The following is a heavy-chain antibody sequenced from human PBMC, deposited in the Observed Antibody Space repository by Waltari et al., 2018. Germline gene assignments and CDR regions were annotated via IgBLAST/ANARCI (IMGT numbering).Heavy chain of an antibody. CDR3: ARDRENYDVLTGHYYFDGMDV. V-gene: IGHV3-74*01. Sequence: EVQLVESGGDLVQPGGSLSLSCVDSGFSFSNYWMHWVRHAPGKGLVWVSGINSDGSRTIYADSVKGRFSISRDNAKNTLYLQMSSLRVEDTAVYYCARDRENYDVLTGHYYFDGMDVWGQGTTVTVSS. CDR1: GFSFSNYW. CDR2: INSDGSRT. D-gene: IGHD3-9*01. J-gene: IGHJ6*02.